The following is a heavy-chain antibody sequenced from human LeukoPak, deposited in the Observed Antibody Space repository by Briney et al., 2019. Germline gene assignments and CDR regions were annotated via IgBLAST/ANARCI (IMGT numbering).Heavy chain of an antibody. CDR2: IIPIFGTA. Sequence: GASVKVSCKASGYTFTSYGISWVRQAPGQGLEWMGGIIPIFGTANYAQKFQGRVTITADESTSTAYMELSSLRSEDTAVYYCARDSPPVDYDYVWGSYRTVVEPPRNYYYYGMDVWGQGTTVTVSS. D-gene: IGHD3-16*02. CDR1: GYTFTSYG. V-gene: IGHV1-69*13. CDR3: ARDSPPVDYDYVWGSYRTVVEPPRNYYYYGMDV. J-gene: IGHJ6*02.